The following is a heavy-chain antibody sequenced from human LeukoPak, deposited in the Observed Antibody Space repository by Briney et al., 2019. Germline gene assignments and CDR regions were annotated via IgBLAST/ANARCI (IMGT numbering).Heavy chain of an antibody. Sequence: PSETLSLTCAVYGGSFSGYYWSWIRQPPGEGLEWIGEINHSGSTNYNPSLKSRVTFSVDTSKNQFSLKLSSVTAADTAVYYCARGKRFGDFNWFDPWGQGTLVTVSS. CDR3: ARGKRFGDFNWFDP. CDR1: GGSFSGYY. J-gene: IGHJ5*02. CDR2: INHSGST. D-gene: IGHD3-10*01. V-gene: IGHV4-34*01.